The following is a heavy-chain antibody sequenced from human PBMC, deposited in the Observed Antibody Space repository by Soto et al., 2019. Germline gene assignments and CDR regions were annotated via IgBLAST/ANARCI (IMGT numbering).Heavy chain of an antibody. J-gene: IGHJ4*02. D-gene: IGHD6-13*01. Sequence: SETLSLTCTVSGGSISSSSYYWGWIRQPPGKGLECIGSIYYSGSTYYNPSLKRRVTISVDASKNQFSLQLSSVTAAEKAVYSCATLSIAAAGMPFDSWGQGTLVTVSS. CDR3: ATLSIAAAGMPFDS. CDR2: IYYSGST. CDR1: GGSISSSSYY. V-gene: IGHV4-39*01.